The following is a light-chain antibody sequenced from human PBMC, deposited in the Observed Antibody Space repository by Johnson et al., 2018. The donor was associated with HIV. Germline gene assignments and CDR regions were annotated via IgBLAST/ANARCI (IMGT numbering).Light chain of an antibody. CDR1: SSNIGNNY. Sequence: QSVLTQPPSVSAAPGQKVTISCSGSSSNIGNNYVSWYQQLPGTAPKLLIYDNNKRPSGIPDRFSGSKSGTSATLGITGLQTGDEADYDCGTWDTRLSAGHVFGTGTKVTVL. CDR2: DNN. V-gene: IGLV1-51*01. CDR3: GTWDTRLSAGHV. J-gene: IGLJ1*01.